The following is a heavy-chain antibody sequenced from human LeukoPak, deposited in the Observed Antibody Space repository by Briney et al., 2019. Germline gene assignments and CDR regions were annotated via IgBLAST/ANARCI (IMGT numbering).Heavy chain of an antibody. CDR2: ISWNSGSI. D-gene: IGHD6-19*01. CDR1: GFTFDDYA. CDR3: AKDIEQWLVKGYFQH. Sequence: GRSLRLSCAASGFTFDDYAMHWVRQAPGKGLEWVSGISWNSGSIGYADSVKGRFTISRDNAKNSLYLQMNSLRAEDTALYYCAKDIEQWLVKGYFQHWGQGTLVTVSS. J-gene: IGHJ1*01. V-gene: IGHV3-9*01.